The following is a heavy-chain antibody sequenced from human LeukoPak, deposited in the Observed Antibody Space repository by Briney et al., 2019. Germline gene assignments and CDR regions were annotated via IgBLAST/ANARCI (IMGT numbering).Heavy chain of an antibody. CDR2: ISSSSSYI. Sequence: GGSLRLSCAASGFTFSSYSMNWVRQAPGKGLEWVSSISSSSSYIYYADSVKGRFTISRDNSKNTLYLQMNSLRAEDTAVYYCAKSDSSSWYRFSYYYMDVWGKGTTVTVSS. CDR1: GFTFSSYS. V-gene: IGHV3-21*04. D-gene: IGHD6-13*01. J-gene: IGHJ6*03. CDR3: AKSDSSSWYRFSYYYMDV.